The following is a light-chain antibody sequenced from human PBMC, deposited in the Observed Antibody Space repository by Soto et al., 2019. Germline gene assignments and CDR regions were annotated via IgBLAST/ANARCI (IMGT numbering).Light chain of an antibody. V-gene: IGLV1-40*01. CDR2: NYV. CDR3: QSYDSNLSGSL. J-gene: IGLJ2*01. CDR1: SSNIGAGYG. Sequence: QAVVTQPPSVSGAPGQRVTISCAGTSSNIGAGYGVHWYQQLPGRAPKLLIHNYVNRPSGVPDRFSGSKSGTSASLAITGLQGEDEGDYYCQSYDSNLSGSLFGGGTKSPS.